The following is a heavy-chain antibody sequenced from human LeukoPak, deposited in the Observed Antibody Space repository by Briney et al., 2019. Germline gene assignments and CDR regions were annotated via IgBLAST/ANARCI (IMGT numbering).Heavy chain of an antibody. CDR2: ISSGSTI. Sequence: GGSLRLSCAASGFTFSSYEMNWVRQAPGKGLEWVSYISSGSTIYYADSVKGRFTISRDNAKNSLYLQMNSLRAEDTAVYYCARGLPGPYDILTGYLFGVDYWGQGTLVTVSS. CDR1: GFTFSSYE. V-gene: IGHV3-48*03. D-gene: IGHD3-9*01. J-gene: IGHJ4*02. CDR3: ARGLPGPYDILTGYLFGVDY.